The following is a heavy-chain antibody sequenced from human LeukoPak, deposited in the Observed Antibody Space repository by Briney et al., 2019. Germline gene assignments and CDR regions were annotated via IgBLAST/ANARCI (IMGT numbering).Heavy chain of an antibody. Sequence: GASVKVSCKASGYTFTGYGISWVRHAPGQGPEWMGCISGYKGNTNYAQKLQGRVTMTTDTSTRTAYMELRSLRSDDTAVYYCARDLDGSGSYYTDYWGQGTLVTVS. CDR2: ISGYKGNT. D-gene: IGHD3-10*01. J-gene: IGHJ4*02. CDR3: ARDLDGSGSYYTDY. V-gene: IGHV1-18*01. CDR1: GYTFTGYG.